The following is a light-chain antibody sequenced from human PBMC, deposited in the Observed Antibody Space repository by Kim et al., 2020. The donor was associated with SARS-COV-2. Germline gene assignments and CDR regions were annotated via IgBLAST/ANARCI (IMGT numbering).Light chain of an antibody. CDR2: DAS. CDR3: QQYGDLPIT. V-gene: IGKV1-33*01. Sequence: ASVGHRVTITCQSSQDISNSLNGYQQKLGKAPKLLVFDASNLETGVPSRFSGRRSGTDFTFTISSLQPEDIATYYCQQYGDLPITFGGGTKVDIK. CDR1: QDISNS. J-gene: IGKJ4*01.